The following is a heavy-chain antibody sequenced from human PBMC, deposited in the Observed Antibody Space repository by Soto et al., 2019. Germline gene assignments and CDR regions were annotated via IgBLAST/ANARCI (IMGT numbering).Heavy chain of an antibody. CDR2: IYHTGST. Sequence: QLQLQESGPGLVKPSETLSLNCTVSGVSISSGNYYWGWVRQSPGKGLEWIGSIYHTGSTYDNPSLNSRVTISVDTSKNQFSLNLRSVTAADTAVYYCVHDYNRGMDVWGQGTTVTVSS. CDR3: VHDYNRGMDV. D-gene: IGHD3-22*01. V-gene: IGHV4-39*01. CDR1: GVSISSGNYY. J-gene: IGHJ6*02.